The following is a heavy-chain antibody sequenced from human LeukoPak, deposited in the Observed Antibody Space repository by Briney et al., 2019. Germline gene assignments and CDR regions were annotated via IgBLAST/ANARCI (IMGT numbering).Heavy chain of an antibody. D-gene: IGHD6-13*01. CDR3: ARARIAAAGLWFDP. Sequence: GASVTVSCKASGYTFTGYYMHWVRQAPGQGLEWMGWINPNSGGTNYAQKFQGRVTMTRDTSISTAYMELSRLRSDDTAVYYCARARIAAAGLWFDPWGQGTLVTVSS. V-gene: IGHV1-2*02. CDR1: GYTFTGYY. CDR2: INPNSGGT. J-gene: IGHJ5*02.